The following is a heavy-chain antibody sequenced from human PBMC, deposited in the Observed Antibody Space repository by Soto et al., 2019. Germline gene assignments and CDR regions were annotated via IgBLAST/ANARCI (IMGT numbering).Heavy chain of an antibody. Sequence: PSETLSLTCTVSGGSISSYYWSWIRQPPGKGLEWIGYIYYSGSTNYNPSLKSRVTISVDTSKNQFSLKLSSVTAADTSVYFFARITATWFDPWGKGALGTVSS. V-gene: IGHV4-59*01. CDR1: GGSISSYY. CDR3: ARITATWFDP. CDR2: IYYSGST. J-gene: IGHJ5*02. D-gene: IGHD1-20*01.